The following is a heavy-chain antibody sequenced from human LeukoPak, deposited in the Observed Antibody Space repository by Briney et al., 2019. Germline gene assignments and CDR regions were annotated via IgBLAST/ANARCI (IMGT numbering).Heavy chain of an antibody. Sequence: GGSLRLSCAASGFTFRDYWMNWVRQAPGKGLEGVANIDQDGGGKYYLDSVKGRFTISRDNAKNSLYLQINSLRAEDTAVYYCARGDWAPFDYWGQGSLLTVSS. J-gene: IGHJ4*02. CDR3: ARGDWAPFDY. CDR2: IDQDGGGK. CDR1: GFTFRDYW. D-gene: IGHD2-21*02. V-gene: IGHV3-7*01.